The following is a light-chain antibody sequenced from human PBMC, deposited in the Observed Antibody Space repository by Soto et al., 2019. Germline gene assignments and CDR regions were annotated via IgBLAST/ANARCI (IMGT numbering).Light chain of an antibody. CDR1: QSVRSY. V-gene: IGKV3-15*01. CDR3: MQYNDGPT. J-gene: IGKJ5*01. CDR2: GAS. Sequence: EVEMTQSPGTLSVSPGERATLSCRASQSVRSYLACYQQKPGQVIRLLVYGASTRATVIPARFSGSGSGTEFTITISSLQSEDFAIYYCMQYNDGPTFGQGTRLEIK.